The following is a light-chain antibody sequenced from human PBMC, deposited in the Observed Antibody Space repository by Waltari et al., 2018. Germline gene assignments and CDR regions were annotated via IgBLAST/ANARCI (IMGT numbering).Light chain of an antibody. CDR1: PGSVSSTSY. CDR2: KGN. CDR3: SMYMGSGIWV. Sequence: TVVTQEPSLSVTLTCALSPGSVSSTSYATWYRQTPGQATRTVVYKGNSRSFGVPDLFSGSVLGNKAALTITGAQAEDESDYFCSMYMGSGIWVFGGGNQLTVL. J-gene: IGLJ3*02. V-gene: IGLV8-61*01.